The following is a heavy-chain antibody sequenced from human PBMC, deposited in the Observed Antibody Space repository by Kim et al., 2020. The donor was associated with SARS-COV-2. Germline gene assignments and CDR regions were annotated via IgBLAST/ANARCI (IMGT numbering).Heavy chain of an antibody. J-gene: IGHJ3*02. CDR3: ARPRTSDTGNDGFDI. Sequence: GGSLRLSCAASGFSFSDYYMNWIRQAPGKGLEWVSYISGSHNTIYYADSVKGRFTISRDNVKNSLYLQMTSLRAEDTAVYYCARPRTSDTGNDGFDIWGQGTMVTVSS. CDR2: ISGSHNTI. CDR1: GFSFSDYY. V-gene: IGHV3-11*01. D-gene: IGHD3-10*01.